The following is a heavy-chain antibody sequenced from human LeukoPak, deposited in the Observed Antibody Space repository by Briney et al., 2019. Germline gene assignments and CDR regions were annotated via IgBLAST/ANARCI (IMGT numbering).Heavy chain of an antibody. CDR2: IYYSGSI. J-gene: IGHJ5*02. Sequence: PSETLSLTCTVSGGSISSYYWHWIRQPPGKGLVWIGYIYYSGSIKYNPSLNSRVTISGDASKNQISLKLNSATTADTAVYYCGRSRSISGWFDPWGQGTLVTVSS. V-gene: IGHV4-59*01. D-gene: IGHD6-19*01. CDR1: GGSISSYY. CDR3: GRSRSISGWFDP.